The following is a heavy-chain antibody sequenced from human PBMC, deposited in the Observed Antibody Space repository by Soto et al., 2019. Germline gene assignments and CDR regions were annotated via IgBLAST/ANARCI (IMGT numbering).Heavy chain of an antibody. V-gene: IGHV4-4*02. CDR2: IYHSGST. CDR1: GGSISSSNW. CDR3: ARGTPGIAAAGTDWFDP. J-gene: IGHJ5*02. Sequence: QVQLQESGPGLVKPSGTLSLTCAVSGGSISSSNWWSWVRQPPGKGLEWIGEIYHSGSTNYNPSLKRRVTISVDKSKHQFALKLSSVTAADTAVYYCARGTPGIAAAGTDWFDPWGQGTLVTVSS. D-gene: IGHD6-13*01.